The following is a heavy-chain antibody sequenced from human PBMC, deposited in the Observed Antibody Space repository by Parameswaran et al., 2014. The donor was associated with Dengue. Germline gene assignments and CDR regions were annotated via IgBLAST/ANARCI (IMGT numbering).Heavy chain of an antibody. D-gene: IGHD6-19*01. J-gene: IGHJ5*02. Sequence: WIRQPPGKGLEWIGSIYYSGSTYYNPSLKSRVTISVDTSKNQFSLKLSSVTAADTAVYYCARHGVAVAGTRGHYWFDPWGQGTLVTVSS. CDR2: IYYSGST. CDR3: ARHGVAVAGTRGHYWFDP. V-gene: IGHV4-39*01.